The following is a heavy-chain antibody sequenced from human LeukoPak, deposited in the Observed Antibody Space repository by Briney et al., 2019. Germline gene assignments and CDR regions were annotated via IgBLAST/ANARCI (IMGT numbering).Heavy chain of an antibody. V-gene: IGHV3-66*01. CDR3: TMATWVGGLNY. CDR1: GFTVSSIY. CDR2: IYRGGST. J-gene: IGHJ4*02. Sequence: PGGSLRLSCAASGFTVSSIYMSWVRQAPGKGLEWVSVIYRGGSTYYADSVKGRFTISRDNSKNTLYLQMNNLRAEDTAVYYCTMATWVGGLNYWGQGTLVTGSS. D-gene: IGHD3-10*01.